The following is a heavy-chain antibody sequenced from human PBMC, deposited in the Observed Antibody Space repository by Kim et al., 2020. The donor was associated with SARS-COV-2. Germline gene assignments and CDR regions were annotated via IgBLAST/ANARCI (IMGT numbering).Heavy chain of an antibody. V-gene: IGHV3-11*01. J-gene: IGHJ4*02. Sequence: GAATYYRDSVKVRFITSRDNAKTSLYLQMNSLRGDDTAVYFCASGQSYYSLWGRGTLVPVSS. CDR3: ASGQSYYSL. CDR2: GAAT. D-gene: IGHD3-10*01.